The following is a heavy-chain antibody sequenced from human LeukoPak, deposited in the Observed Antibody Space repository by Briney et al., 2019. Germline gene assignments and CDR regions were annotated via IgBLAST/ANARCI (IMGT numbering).Heavy chain of an antibody. CDR3: AREDTGVAFDI. D-gene: IGHD2-8*01. CDR1: GFTFSGYG. CDR2: ISGRGDNT. Sequence: GGSLRLSCAASGFTFSGYGMSWVRQAPGKGLEWVSGISGRGDNTDYADSVKGRFTISRDNSKNTLYLQMNSLRAEDTAVYYCAREDTGVAFDIWGQGTTVTV. V-gene: IGHV3-23*01. J-gene: IGHJ3*02.